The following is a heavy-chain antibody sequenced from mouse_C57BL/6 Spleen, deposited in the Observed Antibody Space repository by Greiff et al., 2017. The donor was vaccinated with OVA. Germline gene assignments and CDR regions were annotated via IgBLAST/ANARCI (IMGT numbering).Heavy chain of an antibody. CDR1: GYTFTDHS. CDR2: IFPRDGST. D-gene: IGHD2-4*01. Sequence: VQLQQSDAELVKPGASVKISCKVSGYTFTDHSFHWLKQRPAPGLAWLGYIFPRDGSTTYNEKFKGQATLTADKSSSTAYMQLNSLTSEDSAVYFCAIRGDYGGTGYVDVWGTGTTVTVSS. CDR3: AIRGDYGGTGYVDV. J-gene: IGHJ1*03. V-gene: IGHV1-78*01.